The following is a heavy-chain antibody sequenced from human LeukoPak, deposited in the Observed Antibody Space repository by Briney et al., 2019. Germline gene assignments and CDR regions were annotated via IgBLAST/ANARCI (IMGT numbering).Heavy chain of an antibody. D-gene: IGHD3-22*01. J-gene: IGHJ4*02. CDR2: IYSGGST. CDR3: ARDLNYDSAY. Sequence: TGGSLRLSCAASGFTVISNYMSWVRQAPGKGLEWVSVIYSGGSTYYADSVKGRFTISRDNSKNTVYLQMNSLRAEDTAVYYCARDLNYDSAYWGQGTLVTVSS. V-gene: IGHV3-53*01. CDR1: GFTVISNY.